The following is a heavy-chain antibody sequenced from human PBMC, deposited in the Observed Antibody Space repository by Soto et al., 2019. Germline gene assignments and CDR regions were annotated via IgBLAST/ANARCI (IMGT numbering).Heavy chain of an antibody. CDR2: INHSGST. Sequence: QVQLQQWGAGLLKPSETLSLTCAVYGGSFSGYYWSWIRQPPGKGLEWIGEINHSGSTNYNPSLKMRVTISVDTSKNQFSLKLSSVTAADTAVYYCARGGRDIVVVPAAKKKYFQHWGQGTLVTVSS. CDR3: ARGGRDIVVVPAAKKKYFQH. D-gene: IGHD2-2*01. J-gene: IGHJ1*01. V-gene: IGHV4-34*01. CDR1: GGSFSGYY.